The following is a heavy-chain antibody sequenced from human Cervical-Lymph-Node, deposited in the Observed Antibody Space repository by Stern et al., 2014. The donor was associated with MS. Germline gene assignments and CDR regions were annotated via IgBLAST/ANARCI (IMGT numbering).Heavy chain of an antibody. J-gene: IGHJ6*02. Sequence: QVQLQESGAEVKKPGASVKVSCKVSGYTLTELSMHWVRQAPGKGLEWMGGFDPEDGETIYAQKFQGRVTMTEDTSTDTAYMELSSLRSEDTAVYYCATDRDDFRSGYSAPTKGYGLDVWGQRTTVTVTS. CDR1: GYTLTELS. D-gene: IGHD3-3*01. CDR2: FDPEDGET. V-gene: IGHV1-24*01. CDR3: ATDRDDFRSGYSAPTKGYGLDV.